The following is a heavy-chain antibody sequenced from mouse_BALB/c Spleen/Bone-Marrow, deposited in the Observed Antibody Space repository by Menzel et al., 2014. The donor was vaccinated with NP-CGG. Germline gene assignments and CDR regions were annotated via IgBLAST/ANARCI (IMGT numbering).Heavy chain of an antibody. CDR1: GFTFSSFG. CDR2: ISSGSSTI. J-gene: IGHJ2*01. V-gene: IGHV5-17*02. D-gene: IGHD1-1*01. CDR3: ASSPYGYFDY. Sequence: EVQLVESGGGLVQPGGSRKLSCAAYGFTFSSFGMHWVRQAPEKGLEWVAYISSGSSTIYYADTVKGRFTISRDNPKNTLFLQMTSLRSEDTAMYYCASSPYGYFDYWGQGTTLTVSS.